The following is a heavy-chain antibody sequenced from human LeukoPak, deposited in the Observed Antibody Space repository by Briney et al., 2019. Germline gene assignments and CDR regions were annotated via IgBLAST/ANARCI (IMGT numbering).Heavy chain of an antibody. Sequence: GASVKVSCKASGYTFTNYVINWVRQAPGQGLEWVGCISAYNGNTNYTQKFQGRLTITMDTSTSTAYMELRSLRSDDTAVYFCAREHIFERSRVDYWGQGTLVTVSS. J-gene: IGHJ4*02. CDR2: ISAYNGNT. V-gene: IGHV1-18*04. CDR3: AREHIFERSRVDY. D-gene: IGHD2-21*01. CDR1: GYTFTNYV.